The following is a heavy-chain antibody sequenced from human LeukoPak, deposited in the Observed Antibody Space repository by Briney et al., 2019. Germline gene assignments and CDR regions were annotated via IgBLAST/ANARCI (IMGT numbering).Heavy chain of an antibody. D-gene: IGHD3-9*01. Sequence: PSETLSLTCAVYGESFSGYYWSWIRQPPGKGLKWIGEIYHSGGTTYNPSLKSRVTISLDTSKNQFSLKLSSVTAADTAVYYCARRGPLTPASSFDYWGQGTLVTVSS. CDR2: IYHSGGT. J-gene: IGHJ4*02. CDR3: ARRGPLTPASSFDY. CDR1: GESFSGYY. V-gene: IGHV4-34*01.